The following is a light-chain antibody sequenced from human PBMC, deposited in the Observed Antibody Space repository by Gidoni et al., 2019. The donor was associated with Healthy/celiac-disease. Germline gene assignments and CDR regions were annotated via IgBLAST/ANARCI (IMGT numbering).Light chain of an antibody. J-gene: IGKJ1*01. Sequence: EIVMTQSPATLSVSPGERATLSCRASQSVSSNLAWYQQNPGQAPRLLIYAASTRATGIPARFSGSGSGTEFTLTISSLQSEDFAVYYCQQYNNWPLTFGQGTKVEIK. CDR2: AAS. CDR3: QQYNNWPLT. CDR1: QSVSSN. V-gene: IGKV3-15*01.